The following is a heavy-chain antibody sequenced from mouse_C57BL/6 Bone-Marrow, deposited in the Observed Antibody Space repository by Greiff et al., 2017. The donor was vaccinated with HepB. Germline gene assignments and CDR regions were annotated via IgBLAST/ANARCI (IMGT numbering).Heavy chain of an antibody. CDR2: ISSGGSYT. Sequence: EVQLVESGGDLVKPGGSLKLSCAASGFTFSSYGMSWVRQTPDKRLEWVATISSGGSYTYYPDSVKGRFTISRDNAKNTLYLQMSSLKSEDTAMYYCARHPSPMDYWGQGTSVTVSS. CDR3: ARHPSPMDY. V-gene: IGHV5-6*01. J-gene: IGHJ4*01. CDR1: GFTFSSYG.